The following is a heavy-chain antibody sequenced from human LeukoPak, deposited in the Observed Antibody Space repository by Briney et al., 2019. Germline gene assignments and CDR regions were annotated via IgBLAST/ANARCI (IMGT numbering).Heavy chain of an antibody. J-gene: IGHJ4*02. Sequence: PSETLSLTCTVSGGPMSSYYWSWIRQPPGKGLEWIGYIYYSGTTNYNPSLKSRVTISVDTSKNQFSLKLRSVTAADTAVYYCARGVYIAAAQYGYWGQGTLVTVSS. CDR1: GGPMSSYY. CDR3: ARGVYIAAAQYGY. V-gene: IGHV4-59*01. CDR2: IYYSGTT. D-gene: IGHD6-13*01.